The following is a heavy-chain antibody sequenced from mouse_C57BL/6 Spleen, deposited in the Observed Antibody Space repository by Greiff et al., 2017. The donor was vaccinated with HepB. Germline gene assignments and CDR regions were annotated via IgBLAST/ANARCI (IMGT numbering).Heavy chain of an antibody. CDR1: GYTFTSYW. Sequence: QVKLQQPGAELVKPGASVKMSCKASGYTFTSYWITWVKQRPGQGLEWIGDTYPGSGSTNYNEKFKSKATLTVDTSSSTAYMQLSSLKSEDSAVYYCARYYGSSPDYFYYWGQGTTLTVSS. V-gene: IGHV1-55*01. D-gene: IGHD1-1*01. CDR2: TYPGSGST. J-gene: IGHJ2*01. CDR3: ARYYGSSPDYFYY.